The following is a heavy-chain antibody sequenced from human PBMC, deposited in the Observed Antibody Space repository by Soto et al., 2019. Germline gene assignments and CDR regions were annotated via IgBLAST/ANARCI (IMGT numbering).Heavy chain of an antibody. CDR1: CGSFSDYS. J-gene: IGHJ4*02. CDR2: INHSGST. V-gene: IGHV4-34*01. Sequence: SETLSLTCAVYCGSFSDYSWSWIRQPPGQGLEWVGEINHSGSTNLHPSLKSRVTISVDTSKNQFSLKLSSVTAADTAVYYCAGVYSPTRNPNNYIPYHDYWGQGTVVNVSS. D-gene: IGHD3-10*01. CDR3: AGVYSPTRNPNNYIPYHDY.